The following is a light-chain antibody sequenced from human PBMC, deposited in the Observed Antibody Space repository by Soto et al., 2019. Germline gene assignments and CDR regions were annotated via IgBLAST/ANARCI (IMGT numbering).Light chain of an antibody. V-gene: IGKV3-20*01. CDR3: QNYDTSPT. J-gene: IGKJ1*01. Sequence: EIVLTQSPATLSLSAGERATLSCRASQSVGSSYLAWYQQKPGQAPTVLIYGASSRATGIPDRFSGSGSGTDFTLTISRLEPEDFAVYYCQNYDTSPTFGQGTKVDIK. CDR1: QSVGSSY. CDR2: GAS.